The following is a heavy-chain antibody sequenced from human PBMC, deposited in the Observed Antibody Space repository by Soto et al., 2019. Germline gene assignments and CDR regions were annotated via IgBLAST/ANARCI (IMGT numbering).Heavy chain of an antibody. D-gene: IGHD2-15*01. V-gene: IGHV1-2*04. Sequence: ASVKVSCKASGYTFTGYYMHWVRQAPGQGLEWMGWINPNSGGTNYAQKFQGWVTMTRDTSISTAYMELSRLRSDDTAVYYCARDRCSGGSCYSNDAFDIWGQGTMVTVSS. CDR3: ARDRCSGGSCYSNDAFDI. J-gene: IGHJ3*02. CDR1: GYTFTGYY. CDR2: INPNSGGT.